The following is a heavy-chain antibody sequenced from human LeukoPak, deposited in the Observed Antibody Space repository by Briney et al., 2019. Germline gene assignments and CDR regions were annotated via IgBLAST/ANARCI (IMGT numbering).Heavy chain of an antibody. CDR2: IYPNDSNA. D-gene: IGHD5-24*01. Sequence: GESLKISCQASGYSFTSYWIGLVRQMPGKGLEWMGIIYPNDSNARYSPSFQGQVTISSDKSVSTAYLQWTSLQASDTAMYYCAKLSSTPGYNPFDYWGQGTLVTVSS. CDR3: AKLSSTPGYNPFDY. V-gene: IGHV5-51*01. CDR1: GYSFTSYW. J-gene: IGHJ4*02.